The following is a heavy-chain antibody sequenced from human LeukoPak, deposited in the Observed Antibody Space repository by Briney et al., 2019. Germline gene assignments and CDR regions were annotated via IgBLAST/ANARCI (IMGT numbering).Heavy chain of an antibody. CDR1: GFSFTTYW. Sequence: GGSLRLSSAASGFSFTTYWMSWVRQAPGKGLEWVANVNQDGTEKYYVDSVKGRFTISRDNSKNTLYLQMNSLRAEDTAVYYCARASSGWYRLPLDYWGQGTLVTVSS. D-gene: IGHD6-19*01. CDR3: ARASSGWYRLPLDY. J-gene: IGHJ4*02. V-gene: IGHV3-7*01. CDR2: VNQDGTEK.